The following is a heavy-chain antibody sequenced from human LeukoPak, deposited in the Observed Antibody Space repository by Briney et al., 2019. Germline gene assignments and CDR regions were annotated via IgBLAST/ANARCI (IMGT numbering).Heavy chain of an antibody. Sequence: PGGSLRLSCTASGFTFTSYDMSWVRLAPGKGLEWVSGISGGGDDTYYVDSVRGRFSISRDNSKNTLYLQMDSLRAEDTATYFCAKDLRRYGSGPFNEHYALNVWGQGTTVTVSS. D-gene: IGHD6-19*01. CDR1: GFTFTSYD. J-gene: IGHJ6*02. V-gene: IGHV3-23*01. CDR3: AKDLRRYGSGPFNEHYALNV. CDR2: ISGGGDDT.